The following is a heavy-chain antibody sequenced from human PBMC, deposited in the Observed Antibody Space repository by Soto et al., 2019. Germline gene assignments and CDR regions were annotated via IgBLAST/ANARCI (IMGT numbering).Heavy chain of an antibody. V-gene: IGHV4-31*03. CDR1: GGSINSGDSY. CDR2: INYRGST. J-gene: IGHJ4*02. CDR3: ARDAPGVDPY. D-gene: IGHD2-2*01. Sequence: QVQLQESGPGLVRPSQTLSLTCTVSGGSINSGDSYWNWIRQHPEKGLEWIGYINYRGSTFYNPSLKSRIIISVDTSKNQFSLKLSSVTAADTAVYYCARDAPGVDPYWGQGTLGTVSS.